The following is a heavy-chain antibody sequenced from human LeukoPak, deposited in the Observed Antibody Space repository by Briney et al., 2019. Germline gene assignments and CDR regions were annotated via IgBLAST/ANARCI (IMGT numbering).Heavy chain of an antibody. CDR1: GGSISSYY. CDR3: ARYTAMVNDAFDI. J-gene: IGHJ3*02. CDR2: IYYSGTT. D-gene: IGHD5-18*01. V-gene: IGHV4-59*01. Sequence: SSETLSLTCTVSGGSISSYYWNWIRQPPGKGLEWIGYIYYSGTTNYNPSLKSRVSMSVDTSKNQFSLKLSSVTAADTAVYYCARYTAMVNDAFDIWGQGTMVTVSS.